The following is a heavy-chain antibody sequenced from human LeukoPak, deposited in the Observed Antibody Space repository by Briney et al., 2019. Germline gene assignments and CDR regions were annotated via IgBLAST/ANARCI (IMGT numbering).Heavy chain of an antibody. V-gene: IGHV4-38-2*02. CDR3: ARDGFSLGADYPTYNWFDP. CDR2: IYHSGST. Sequence: SETLSLTCTVSGYSISSGYYWGWIRPPPGKGLEWIGSIYHSGSTYYNPSLKSRVTISVDTSKNQFSLKLSSVTAADTAVYYCARDGFSLGADYPTYNWFDPWGQGTLVAVSS. CDR1: GYSISSGYY. D-gene: IGHD4-11*01. J-gene: IGHJ5*02.